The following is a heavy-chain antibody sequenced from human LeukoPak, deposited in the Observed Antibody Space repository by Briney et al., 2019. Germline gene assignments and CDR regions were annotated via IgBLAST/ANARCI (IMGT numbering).Heavy chain of an antibody. J-gene: IGHJ6*02. V-gene: IGHV3-15*01. Sequence: GGSLRLSCAASGFTVTNAWMSWVRQAPGKGLEWVGRVKDKTDGGTTDYAAPVKGRFTISRDDSKNTLFLQMNSLETEDTAVYYCTTVRGSSNFGLDVWGQGTTVTVSS. CDR3: TTVRGSSNFGLDV. D-gene: IGHD3-16*01. CDR2: VKDKTDGGTT. CDR1: GFTVTNAW.